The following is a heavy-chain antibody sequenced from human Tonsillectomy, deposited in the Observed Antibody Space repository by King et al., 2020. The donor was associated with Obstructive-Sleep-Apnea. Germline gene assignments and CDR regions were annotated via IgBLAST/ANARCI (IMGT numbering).Heavy chain of an antibody. V-gene: IGHV5-51*01. CDR2: VFPEDSDA. D-gene: IGHD3-22*01. CDR1: GYDFTRYW. Sequence: QLVQSGAEVKKSGESLRISCKGSGYDFTRYWIAWVRQMPGKGLEWVGIVFPEDSDATYNPSFQGHVTFSADRSIKTVYLRWSSLKASDTAIYYCVRYDDAGYLDDWGPGTLVTVSA. CDR3: VRYDDAGYLDD. J-gene: IGHJ4*02.